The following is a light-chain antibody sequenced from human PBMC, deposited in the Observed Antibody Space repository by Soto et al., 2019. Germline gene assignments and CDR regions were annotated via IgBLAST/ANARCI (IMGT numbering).Light chain of an antibody. CDR1: QSVSTS. CDR2: DAS. Sequence: EIVLTQSPATLSLSPGERATLSCRASQSVSTSLAWYQQKPGQAPRLLIHDASIRATGIPVRFSGSGSGTDFTLTIDSLEPEDFAVYYCQQRSDWPSITFGQGTRLEIK. CDR3: QQRSDWPSIT. J-gene: IGKJ5*01. V-gene: IGKV3-11*01.